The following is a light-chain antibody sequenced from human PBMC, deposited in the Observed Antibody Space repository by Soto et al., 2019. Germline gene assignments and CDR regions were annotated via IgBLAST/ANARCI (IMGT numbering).Light chain of an antibody. J-gene: IGLJ3*02. Sequence: QSVLTQPPSASGTPGQRVTITCSGSRSNIGRNYVYWYQQLPGTAPKLLMQRNNERPSGVPDRFSGSKSGTSVSLAISGLRSEDEATYYCAAWDDTLNSQVFGGGTKVTVL. CDR1: RSNIGRNY. CDR3: AAWDDTLNSQV. CDR2: RNN. V-gene: IGLV1-47*01.